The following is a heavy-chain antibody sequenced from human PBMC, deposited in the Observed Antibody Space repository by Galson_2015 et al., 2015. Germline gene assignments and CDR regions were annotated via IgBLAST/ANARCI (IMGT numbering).Heavy chain of an antibody. D-gene: IGHD6-25*01. J-gene: IGHJ4*02. V-gene: IGHV1-2*04. CDR2: VIPNSGGT. CDR1: GYTFTDYY. Sequence: SVKVSCKASGYTFTDYYIHWVRQAPGQGLEWMGWVIPNSGGTNYAQKFQGWVTMTREVSISTAYMELNRLSSDDAAVYYCARGHVSGSLDYWGQGTLVIVSS. CDR3: ARGHVSGSLDY.